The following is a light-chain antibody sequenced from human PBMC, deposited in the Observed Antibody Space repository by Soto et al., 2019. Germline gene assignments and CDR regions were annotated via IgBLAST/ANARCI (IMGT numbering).Light chain of an antibody. CDR3: QHYNNWPLA. Sequence: EIVMTQSPATLSVSPGERATLSCRASQSISSYLAWYQQKPDQAPRLLIYDASTRATGIPARFSGSGSGTEFTLTISSLQSEDFAVYYCQHYNNWPLAFGGGTKVEIK. CDR1: QSISSY. J-gene: IGKJ4*01. CDR2: DAS. V-gene: IGKV3-15*01.